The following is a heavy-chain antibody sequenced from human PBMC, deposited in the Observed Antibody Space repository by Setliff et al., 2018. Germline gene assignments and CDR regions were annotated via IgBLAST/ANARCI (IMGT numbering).Heavy chain of an antibody. CDR1: GGSFSGYY. Sequence: SETLSLTCAAYGGSFSGYYWSWIRQPPGKGLEWIGEINHSGSTKYNPSLKSRVTISVDTSKNQFSAKLSSVTAADTAVYYCARGLVTIFGVVIMSPPWFDPWGQGTLVTVS. D-gene: IGHD3-3*01. V-gene: IGHV4-34*01. CDR2: INHSGST. J-gene: IGHJ5*02. CDR3: ARGLVTIFGVVIMSPPWFDP.